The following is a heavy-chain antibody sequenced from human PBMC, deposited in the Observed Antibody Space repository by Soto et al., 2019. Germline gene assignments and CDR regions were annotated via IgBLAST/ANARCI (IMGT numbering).Heavy chain of an antibody. V-gene: IGHV1-69*13. CDR2: IIPIFGTA. Sequence: GASVKVSCKASGGTFSSYAISWVRQAPGQGLEWMGGIIPIFGTANYAQKFQGRVTITADESTSTAYMELSSLRSEDTAEDYCARGRNVEQLVQDYYFGMYVWGPGATVTVSS. D-gene: IGHD6-6*01. CDR3: ARGRNVEQLVQDYYFGMYV. CDR1: GGTFSSYA. J-gene: IGHJ6*02.